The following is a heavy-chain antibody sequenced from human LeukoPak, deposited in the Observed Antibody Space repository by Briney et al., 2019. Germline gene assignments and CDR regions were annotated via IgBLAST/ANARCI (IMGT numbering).Heavy chain of an antibody. Sequence: GGSLRLSCAASGFTLSNYWMSWVRQAPGKGLEWVANIKQDGSEKYYVDSVKGRFTISRDNAKNSLCLQMNSLRVEDTAVYYCARSVQGAFDIWGQGTMVTVSS. CDR2: IKQDGSEK. D-gene: IGHD3-10*01. CDR1: GFTLSNYW. CDR3: ARSVQGAFDI. J-gene: IGHJ3*02. V-gene: IGHV3-7*01.